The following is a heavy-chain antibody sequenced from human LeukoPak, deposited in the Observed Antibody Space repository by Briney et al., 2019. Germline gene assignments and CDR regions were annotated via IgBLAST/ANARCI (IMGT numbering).Heavy chain of an antibody. CDR2: IYYSGRT. Sequence: PSETLSLTCTVSDDSITMNYWTWIRQPPGQGLEWIGYIYYSGRTNYNPSLKSRVTISVDTCKNQFSLKLSAVTAADTAVYYCARERAVTSYYYFDYWGQGALVSVCS. V-gene: IGHV4-59*01. J-gene: IGHJ4*02. CDR3: ARERAVTSYYYFDY. D-gene: IGHD4-17*01. CDR1: DDSITMNY.